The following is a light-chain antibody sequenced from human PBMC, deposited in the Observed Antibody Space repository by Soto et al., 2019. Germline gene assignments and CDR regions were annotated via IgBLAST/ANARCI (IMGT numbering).Light chain of an antibody. J-gene: IGLJ2*01. Sequence: QSALTQPASVSGSPGQSITISCTGTSGDVDTYKYVSWYQQHPGKAPKLIIYNIRGRPSGVSSRFSGSQSGYTASLTISRLRAEDEADYFCSAYTSNGAVIFGGGTKLTVL. CDR1: SGDVDTYKY. CDR3: SAYTSNGAVI. CDR2: NIR. V-gene: IGLV2-14*03.